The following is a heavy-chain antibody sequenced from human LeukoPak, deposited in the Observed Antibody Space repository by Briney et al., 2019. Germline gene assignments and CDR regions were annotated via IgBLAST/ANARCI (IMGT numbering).Heavy chain of an antibody. Sequence: PGGSLRLSCAASGFTFDDYAMHWVRQAPGKGLEWVSLISGDGGSTYYADSVKGRFTISRDNSKNSLYLQMNSLRTEDTALYYCAKDMQYDSSGSLFDYWGQGTLVTVSS. CDR3: AKDMQYDSSGSLFDY. CDR1: GFTFDDYA. J-gene: IGHJ4*02. CDR2: ISGDGGST. V-gene: IGHV3-43*02. D-gene: IGHD3-22*01.